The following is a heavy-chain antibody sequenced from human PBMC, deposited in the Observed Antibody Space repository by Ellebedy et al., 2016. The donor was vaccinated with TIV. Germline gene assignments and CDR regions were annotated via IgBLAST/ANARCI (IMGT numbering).Heavy chain of an antibody. CDR2: IRSKAYGGTT. Sequence: GGSLRLXYTASGFTFGDYAMSWVRQAPGKGLEWVSFIRSKAYGGTTEYAASVKGRFTISRDDSKSIAYLQMNSLKAEDTAVYYCTRDLTTLAAAGTGIYYYTMDVWGQGTTVTVSS. CDR1: GFTFGDYA. V-gene: IGHV3-49*04. J-gene: IGHJ6*02. D-gene: IGHD6-13*01. CDR3: TRDLTTLAAAGTGIYYYTMDV.